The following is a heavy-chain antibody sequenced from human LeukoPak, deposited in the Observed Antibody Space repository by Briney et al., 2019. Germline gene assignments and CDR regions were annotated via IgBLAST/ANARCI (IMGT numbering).Heavy chain of an antibody. J-gene: IGHJ5*02. CDR2: ISNNGGYT. Sequence: GGSLRLSCAASGFTFSSSAMSWVRQAPGKGLEWVSAISNNGGYTYYADSVQGRFTISRDNSKNTLYLQMNSPRAEDTAVYYCAKDQLYSSGWYGGLDGNWFDPWGQGTLVTVSS. CDR1: GFTFSSSA. V-gene: IGHV3-23*01. D-gene: IGHD6-19*01. CDR3: AKDQLYSSGWYGGLDGNWFDP.